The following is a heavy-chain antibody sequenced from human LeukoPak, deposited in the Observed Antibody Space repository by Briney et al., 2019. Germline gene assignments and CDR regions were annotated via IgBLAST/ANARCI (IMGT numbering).Heavy chain of an antibody. J-gene: IGHJ4*02. Sequence: GGSLRVSCVGSGFTFSSYAMNWVRQAPGKGLEWVSGISGSGGSIYYADSVKGRFSISRDDSKNTLYLQMNSLRAEDTAVYYCAKSPDVAGTGRFDYWGQGTLVTVSS. D-gene: IGHD6-19*01. CDR1: GFTFSSYA. CDR3: AKSPDVAGTGRFDY. V-gene: IGHV3-23*01. CDR2: ISGSGGSI.